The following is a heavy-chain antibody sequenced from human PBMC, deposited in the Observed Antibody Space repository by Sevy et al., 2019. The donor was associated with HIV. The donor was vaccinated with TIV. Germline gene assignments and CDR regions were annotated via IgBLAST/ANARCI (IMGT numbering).Heavy chain of an antibody. CDR1: GFTFSSYG. V-gene: IGHV3-33*01. Sequence: GGSLRLSCAASGFTFSSYGMHWVRQAPGKGLEWVAAIWYDGSNKYYADSVKGRFTISRDNSKNTLYLQMNSLRAEDTAVYYCARDPVSGSSGYYYYGMDVWGQGTTVTVSS. CDR2: IWYDGSNK. J-gene: IGHJ6*02. D-gene: IGHD1-26*01. CDR3: ARDPVSGSSGYYYYGMDV.